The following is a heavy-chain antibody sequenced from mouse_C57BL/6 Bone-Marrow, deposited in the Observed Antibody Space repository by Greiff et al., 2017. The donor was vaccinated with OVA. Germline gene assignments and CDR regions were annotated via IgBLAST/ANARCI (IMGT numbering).Heavy chain of an antibody. CDR1: GYTFTSYG. CDR2: IYPGSGST. J-gene: IGHJ2*01. CDR3: AREGGYYPDYFDY. D-gene: IGHD2-3*01. Sequence: QVQLQQPGAELVKPGASVKMSCKASGYTFTSYGITWVKQRPGQGLEWIGDIYPGSGSTNYNEKFKSKATLTVDTSSSTAYMQLSSLTSEDSAVYYCAREGGYYPDYFDYWGQGTTLTVSS. V-gene: IGHV1-55*01.